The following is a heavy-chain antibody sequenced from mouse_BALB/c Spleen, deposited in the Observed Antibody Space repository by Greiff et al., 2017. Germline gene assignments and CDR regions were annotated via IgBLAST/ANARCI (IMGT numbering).Heavy chain of an antibody. J-gene: IGHJ4*01. CDR2: ISSGGGST. CDR3: ARTYYGYGAMDY. V-gene: IGHV5-12-1*01. Sequence: EVQRVESGGGLVKPGGSLKLSCAASGFAFSSYDMSWVRQTPEKRLEWVAYISSGGGSTYYPDTVKGRFTISRDNAKNTLYLQMSSLKSEDTAMYYCARTYYGYGAMDYWGQGTSVTVSS. CDR1: GFAFSSYD. D-gene: IGHD1-2*01.